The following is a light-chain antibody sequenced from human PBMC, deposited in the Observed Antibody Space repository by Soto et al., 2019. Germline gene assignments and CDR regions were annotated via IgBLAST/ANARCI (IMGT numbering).Light chain of an antibody. CDR1: QSVSSSY. CDR3: QQYGSSGT. V-gene: IGKV3-20*01. J-gene: IGKJ4*01. CDR2: GAS. Sequence: EIVLTQSPGTLSLSPGERDTLSCRASQSVSSSYLAWYQQKPGQAPRLLIYGASSRATGIPDRFSGSGSGTDFTLTISRVEPEDLAVYYCQQYGSSGTFGGGTKVEIK.